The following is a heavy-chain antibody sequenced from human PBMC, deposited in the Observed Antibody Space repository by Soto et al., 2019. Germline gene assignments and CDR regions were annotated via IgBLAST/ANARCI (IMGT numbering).Heavy chain of an antibody. V-gene: IGHV1-69*04. CDR2: IIPILGIA. CDR1: GGTFSSYA. CDR3: ARTLPAAMDYYYYGMDV. J-gene: IGHJ6*02. Sequence: SVKVSCKASGGTFSSYAISWVRQAPGQGLEWMGRIIPILGIANYAQKFQGRVTITADKSTSTAYMELSSLRSEDTAVYYCARTLPAAMDYYYYGMDVWGQGTTVTVSS. D-gene: IGHD2-2*01.